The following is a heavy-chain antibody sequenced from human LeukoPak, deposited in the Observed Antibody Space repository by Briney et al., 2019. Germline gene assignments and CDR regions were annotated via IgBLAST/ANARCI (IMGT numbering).Heavy chain of an antibody. CDR3: ARNLWFGDPQKTGAFDI. V-gene: IGHV1-18*01. J-gene: IGHJ3*02. CDR2: ISAYNGNT. CDR1: GYTFTSYG. D-gene: IGHD3-10*01. Sequence: ASVKVSCKASGYTFTSYGICWVRQAPGQGLEWMGWISAYNGNTNYAQKLQGRVTMTNDTSASTAYMELRSLRSDDTAVYYCARNLWFGDPQKTGAFDIWGQGTMVTVSS.